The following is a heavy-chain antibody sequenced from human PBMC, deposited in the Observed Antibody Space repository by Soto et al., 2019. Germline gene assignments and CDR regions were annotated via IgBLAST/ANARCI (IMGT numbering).Heavy chain of an antibody. D-gene: IGHD1-26*01. J-gene: IGHJ4*02. V-gene: IGHV2-5*02. CDR3: ARRLWEGFDY. CDR2: IHWDDDK. Sequence: QITLKESGPTLVKPTQTLTLTCTFSGFSLSTFGVSVGWIRQPPGKALECLALIHWDDDKRYSTSLKSRLTITKDTSKNQVVLTMTHMDPVDTATSYCARRLWEGFDYWGQGILVTVSS. CDR1: GFSLSTFGVS.